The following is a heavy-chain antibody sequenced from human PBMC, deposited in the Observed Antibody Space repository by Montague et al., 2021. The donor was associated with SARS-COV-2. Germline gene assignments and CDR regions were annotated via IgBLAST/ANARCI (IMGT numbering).Heavy chain of an antibody. V-gene: IGHV4-4*07. CDR3: AGEAKSWFGELRGVWFDP. CDR2: IHTSGNT. CDR1: GASITTYY. Sequence: SETLSLTCTVSGASITTYYWSWIRRSAGKGLEWIVRIHTSGNTNYNPTLRSRVTMSVDTSKNQCSLQLHSVTAAATAVYYCAGEAKSWFGELRGVWFDPWGQGTLVTVSS. J-gene: IGHJ5*02. D-gene: IGHD3-10*01.